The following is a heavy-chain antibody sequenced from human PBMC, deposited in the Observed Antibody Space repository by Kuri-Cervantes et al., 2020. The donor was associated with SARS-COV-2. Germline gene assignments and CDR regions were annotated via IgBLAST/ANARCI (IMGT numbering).Heavy chain of an antibody. CDR1: GFTFSSYA. CDR3: ARDIVVVPAANAWIQLWFDYYYYGMDV. J-gene: IGHJ6*02. D-gene: IGHD2-2*01. Sequence: GESLKISCAASGFTFSSYAMSWVRQAPGKGLEWVSAISGSGGSTYYADSVKGRFTISRDNSKNTLYLQMSSLRAEDTAVYYRARDIVVVPAANAWIQLWFDYYYYGMDVWGQGTTVTVSS. V-gene: IGHV3-23*01. CDR2: ISGSGGST.